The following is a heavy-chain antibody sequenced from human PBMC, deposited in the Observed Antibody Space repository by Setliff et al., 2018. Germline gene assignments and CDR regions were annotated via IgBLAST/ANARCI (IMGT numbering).Heavy chain of an antibody. CDR3: ARTKLRYLDSLISARPLIWFDP. D-gene: IGHD3-9*01. Sequence: SETLSLTCTVSGGSVSPYFWSWIRQPPGKGLQWIGYIYHNGNTNFNPSLKSRVNMSIDTSKNQFALNLKSVTPADTAVYFCARTKLRYLDSLISARPLIWFDPWGQGALVTVSS. CDR2: IYHNGNT. J-gene: IGHJ5*02. V-gene: IGHV4-59*02. CDR1: GGSVSPYF.